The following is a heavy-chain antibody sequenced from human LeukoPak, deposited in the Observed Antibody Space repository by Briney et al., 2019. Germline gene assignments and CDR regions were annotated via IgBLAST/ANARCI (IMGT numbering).Heavy chain of an antibody. CDR1: GFTFSSYA. CDR2: ITSSGGDT. CDR3: AREGCSSTSCYTSVY. J-gene: IGHJ4*02. V-gene: IGHV3-23*01. Sequence: PGGSLRLSCAASGFTFSSYAVSWVRQAPGKGLEWVSAITSSGGDTYYADSVKGRFTISRDNAKNSLYLQMNSLRAEDTAVYYCAREGCSSTSCYTSVYWGQGTLVTVSS. D-gene: IGHD2-2*02.